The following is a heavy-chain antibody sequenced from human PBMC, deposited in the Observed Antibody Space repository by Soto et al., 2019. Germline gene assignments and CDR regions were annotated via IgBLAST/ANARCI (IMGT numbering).Heavy chain of an antibody. D-gene: IGHD3-22*01. V-gene: IGHV4-61*01. Sequence: SETLSLTCTVSGGSVSSGSYYWSWIRQPPGKGLEWIGYIYYSGSTNYNPSLKSRVTISVDTSKNQFSLKLSSVTAADTAVYYCARAPGYYYDNSGSPLDYWGQGTLVTVSS. J-gene: IGHJ4*02. CDR1: GGSVSSGSYY. CDR2: IYYSGST. CDR3: ARAPGYYYDNSGSPLDY.